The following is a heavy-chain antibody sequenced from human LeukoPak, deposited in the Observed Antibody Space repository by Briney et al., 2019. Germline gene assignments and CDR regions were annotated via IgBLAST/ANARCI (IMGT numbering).Heavy chain of an antibody. D-gene: IGHD2-21*02. CDR3: VSGGDSGY. CDR2: ITPAGSEK. J-gene: IGHJ4*02. V-gene: IGHV3-7*03. Sequence: PGGSLRLSCAASRFTFSTNWMGWVRQAPGKGLEWVASITPAGSEKYYANSMKGRFTISRDNAKNSLFLQTNSLRADDTGVYFCVSGGDSGYWGQGTLVTVSS. CDR1: RFTFSTNW.